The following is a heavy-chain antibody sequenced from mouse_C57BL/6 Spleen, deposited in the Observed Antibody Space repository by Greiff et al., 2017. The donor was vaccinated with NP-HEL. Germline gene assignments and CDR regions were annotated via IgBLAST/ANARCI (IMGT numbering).Heavy chain of an antibody. D-gene: IGHD4-1*01. CDR1: GYTFTSYW. CDR2: IYPSDSET. Sequence: QVQLQQPGAELVRPGSSVKLSCKASGYTFTSYWMDWVKQRPGQGLEWIGNIYPSDSETHYNQKFKDKATLTVDKSSSTAYMQLSSLTSEDSAVYYCAREGVNWVSHFAYWGQGTLVTVSA. J-gene: IGHJ3*01. V-gene: IGHV1-61*01. CDR3: AREGVNWVSHFAY.